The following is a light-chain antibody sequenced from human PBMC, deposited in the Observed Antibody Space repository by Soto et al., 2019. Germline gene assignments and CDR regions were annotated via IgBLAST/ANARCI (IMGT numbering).Light chain of an antibody. Sequence: EMVLTKSPGTLSLSPGERATLSCRASQSVSSSYLAWYQQRPGQAPRLLIYGASSMATGIPDRFSGSGSGTDFTLIISRLEPEDFALYYCQQYGSSPWTFGQGTKVEIK. CDR2: GAS. CDR3: QQYGSSPWT. J-gene: IGKJ1*01. CDR1: QSVSSSY. V-gene: IGKV3-20*01.